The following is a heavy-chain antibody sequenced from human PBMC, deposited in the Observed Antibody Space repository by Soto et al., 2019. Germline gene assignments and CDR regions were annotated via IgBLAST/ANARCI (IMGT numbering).Heavy chain of an antibody. CDR3: AREKEYYYDSSGYYLANWYFEL. D-gene: IGHD3-22*01. CDR1: GGSISSYY. CDR2: IYYSGST. J-gene: IGHJ2*01. Sequence: QAQLQESGPGMVKPSETLSLTCTVSGGSISSYYWSWIRQPPGKGLEWIGYIYYSGSTNYNPSLKSRVTISVDTSKNQFSLKLSSVTAADTAVYYCAREKEYYYDSSGYYLANWYFELWGRGTLVTVSS. V-gene: IGHV4-59*01.